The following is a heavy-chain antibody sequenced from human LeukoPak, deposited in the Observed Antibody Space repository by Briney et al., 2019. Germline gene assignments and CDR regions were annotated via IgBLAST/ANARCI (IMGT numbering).Heavy chain of an antibody. CDR1: GGTFSSYA. CDR2: IIPIFGTA. D-gene: IGHD3-3*01. J-gene: IGHJ4*02. CDR3: ARYDFWSGYYFKASRGYYFEY. Sequence: ASVKVSCKASGGTFSSYAISWVRQAPGQGLEWMGGIIPIFGTANYAQKFQGRVTITADESTSTAYMELSSLRSEDTAVYYCARYDFWSGYYFKASRGYYFEYWGQGTLVTVSS. V-gene: IGHV1-69*13.